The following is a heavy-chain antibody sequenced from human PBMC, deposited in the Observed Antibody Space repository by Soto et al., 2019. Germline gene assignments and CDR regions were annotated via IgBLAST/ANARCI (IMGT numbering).Heavy chain of an antibody. CDR1: GVIFRTYA. Sequence: PGGSLRLSCAVSGVIFRTYAFHWVRQAPGRGLDWVSVISYDGTRRSYADSVRGRFTISRDNSKNTLYLQMNSLRTEDTAIYYCARDRYGDSFYGLDAWGQGTTVTVS. CDR3: ARDRYGDSFYGLDA. V-gene: IGHV3-30-3*01. CDR2: ISYDGTRR. J-gene: IGHJ6*02. D-gene: IGHD4-17*01.